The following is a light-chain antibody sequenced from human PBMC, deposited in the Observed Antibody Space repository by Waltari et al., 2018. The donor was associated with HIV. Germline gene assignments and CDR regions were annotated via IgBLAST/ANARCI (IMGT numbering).Light chain of an antibody. CDR1: SSDVGGYNS. Sequence: QSALTQPASVSGSPGQSITISCTGTSSDVGGYNSVSWYQQHPAKAPKIIIYEGSYRPSGVSDRFSGSKSGNTASLTISGLQAEDEADYYCSSYTSSNTLVFGGGTKLTVL. V-gene: IGLV2-14*01. CDR3: SSYTSSNTLV. CDR2: EGS. J-gene: IGLJ2*01.